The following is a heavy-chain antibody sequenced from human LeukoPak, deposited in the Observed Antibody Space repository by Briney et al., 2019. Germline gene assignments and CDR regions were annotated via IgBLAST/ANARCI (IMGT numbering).Heavy chain of an antibody. V-gene: IGHV4-4*02. J-gene: IGHJ4*02. Sequence: PSGTLSLTCGVAGGSITNTNYWTRVRQPPGKGLEWIGEVNLQAITNYTPSLMGRDAISVDTSDNPLSLQLTSVSAAKTAVYYCARGGGPYRPLDYSGQGTLVTVSS. CDR2: VNLQAIT. CDR3: ARGGGPYRPLDY. CDR1: GGSITNTNY. D-gene: IGHD3-16*01.